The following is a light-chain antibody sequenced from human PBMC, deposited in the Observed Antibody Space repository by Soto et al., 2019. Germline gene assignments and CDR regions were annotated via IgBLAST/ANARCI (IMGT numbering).Light chain of an antibody. V-gene: IGKV1-5*03. CDR2: KAS. CDR1: QTIDSW. CDR3: QQYYSYET. J-gene: IGKJ1*01. Sequence: DIQMTQNPSTLSASVGDRVTISRRASQTIDSWLARYQQRPGKPPNLLIYKASSLESGVPSRFSGSGSGTEFTLTISSLQPDDFATYYCQQYYSYETFGQGGKVDIK.